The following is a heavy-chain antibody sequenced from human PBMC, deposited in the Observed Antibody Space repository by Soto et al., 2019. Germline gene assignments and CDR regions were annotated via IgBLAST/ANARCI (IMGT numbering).Heavy chain of an antibody. J-gene: IGHJ4*02. CDR1: GFTFSSYA. V-gene: IGHV3-23*01. CDR3: AKAQADRSIFY. CDR2: ISGSGAST. Sequence: EVQLLESGGGLVQPGGSLRLSCAASGFTFSSYAMSWVRQAPGKGLEWVSTISGSGASTYYADSVKGRFTISRDNSKNTLYLQMNSLRAEDTDIYSCAKAQADRSIFYWGQGTLVTVSS.